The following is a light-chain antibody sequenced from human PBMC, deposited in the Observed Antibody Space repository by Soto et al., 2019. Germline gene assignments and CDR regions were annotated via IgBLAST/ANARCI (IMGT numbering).Light chain of an antibody. CDR3: QQYDNLST. J-gene: IGKJ1*01. V-gene: IGKV1-33*01. CDR1: QDISNY. CDR2: EAS. Sequence: DSQMTQSPSSLSASVGDRFAITCQASQDISNYLNWYQQKPGKAPKLLIHEASNLETGVPSRFSGSGSGTDFTFTISSLQPEDIATYYCQQYDNLSTFGQGTKVDIK.